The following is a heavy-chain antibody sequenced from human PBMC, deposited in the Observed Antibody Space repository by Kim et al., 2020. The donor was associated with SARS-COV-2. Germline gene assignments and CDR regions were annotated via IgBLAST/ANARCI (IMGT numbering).Heavy chain of an antibody. CDR2: INHSGST. V-gene: IGHV4-34*01. CDR1: GGSFSGYY. CDR3: ARATSGSYHHFDY. D-gene: IGHD1-26*01. Sequence: SETLSLTCAVYGGSFSGYYWSWIRQPPGKGLEWIGEINHSGSTNYNPSLKSRVTISVDTSKNQFSLKLSSVTAADTAVYYCARATSGSYHHFDYWGQGTL. J-gene: IGHJ4*02.